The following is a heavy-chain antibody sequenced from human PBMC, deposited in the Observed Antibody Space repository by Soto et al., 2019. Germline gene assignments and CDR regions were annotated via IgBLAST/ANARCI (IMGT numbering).Heavy chain of an antibody. CDR2: INHSGST. V-gene: IGHV4-34*01. CDR3: ARGRYDILTGYYKDDWFDP. Sequence: SATLSLTCAVYGGSFSGYYWSWIRQPPGKGLEWIGEINHSGSTNYNPSLKSRVTISVDTSKNQFSLKLSSVTAADTAVYYCARGRYDILTGYYKDDWFDPWGQGTLVTGLL. D-gene: IGHD3-9*01. J-gene: IGHJ5*02. CDR1: GGSFSGYY.